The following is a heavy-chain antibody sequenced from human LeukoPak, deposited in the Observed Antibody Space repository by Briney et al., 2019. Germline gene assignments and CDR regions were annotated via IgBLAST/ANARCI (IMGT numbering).Heavy chain of an antibody. Sequence: PSETLSLTCTVSGGSISSSGYYWGWIRQPPGKGLEWIGYIYYSGSTYYNPSLKSRVTISVDTSKNQFSLKLSSVTAADTAVYYCARAVGVGATTDYWGQGTLVTVSS. CDR3: ARAVGVGATTDY. CDR1: GGSISSSGYY. CDR2: IYYSGST. D-gene: IGHD1-26*01. V-gene: IGHV4-30-4*08. J-gene: IGHJ4*02.